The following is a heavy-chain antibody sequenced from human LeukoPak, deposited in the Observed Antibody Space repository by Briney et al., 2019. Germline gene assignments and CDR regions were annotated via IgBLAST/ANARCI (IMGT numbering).Heavy chain of an antibody. CDR2: IKQDGSEK. D-gene: IGHD5-24*01. CDR1: GFTFSSYW. V-gene: IGHV3-7*01. CDR3: ARRKRDGYLTFDY. Sequence: EPGGSLRLSCAASGFTFSSYWMHWVRQAPGKGLEWVANIKQDGSEKYYVDSVKGRFTISRDNAKNSLYLQMNSLRAEDTAVYYCARRKRDGYLTFDYWGQGTLVTVSS. J-gene: IGHJ4*02.